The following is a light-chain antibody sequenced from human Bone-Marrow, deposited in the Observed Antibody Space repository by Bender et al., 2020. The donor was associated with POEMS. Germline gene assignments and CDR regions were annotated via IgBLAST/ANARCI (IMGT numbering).Light chain of an antibody. CDR1: RSDVGGYNY. Sequence: QSALTQPASVSGSPGQSITISCTGSRSDVGGYNYVSWYQHHPGKAPELMISDVSNRPSGVSLRFSGSKSGNTASLTISGLQAEDEADYYCVSFTTRNTYVFGTGTKVTVL. CDR3: VSFTTRNTYV. J-gene: IGLJ1*01. V-gene: IGLV2-14*03. CDR2: DVS.